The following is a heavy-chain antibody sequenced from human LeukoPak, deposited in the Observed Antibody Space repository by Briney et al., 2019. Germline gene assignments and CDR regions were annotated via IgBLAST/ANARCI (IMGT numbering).Heavy chain of an antibody. Sequence: GGSLRLSCAASGFTFSSYEMNWVRQAPEKGLEWVSYISSSGSTIYYADSVKGRFTISRDNAKNSLYLQMNSLRAEDTAVYYCARDLTTGIDYWGQGTLVTVSS. V-gene: IGHV3-48*03. J-gene: IGHJ4*02. CDR2: ISSSGSTI. CDR1: GFTFSSYE. CDR3: ARDLTTGIDY. D-gene: IGHD4-17*01.